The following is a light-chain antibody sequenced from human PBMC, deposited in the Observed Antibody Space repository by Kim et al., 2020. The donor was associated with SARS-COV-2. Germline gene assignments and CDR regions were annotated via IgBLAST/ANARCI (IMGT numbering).Light chain of an antibody. CDR3: QQYGSSPLT. CDR2: AAS. CDR1: PLVSSSY. Sequence: SSPAATPPLSSPPRPLVSSSYFAWYQQNPAQAPRLLIYAASTRATGIPDRFRGSASGTDFTLTISSLEPEDFAVYYCQQYGSSPLTFGGGTKLEI. V-gene: IGKV3-20*01. J-gene: IGKJ4*01.